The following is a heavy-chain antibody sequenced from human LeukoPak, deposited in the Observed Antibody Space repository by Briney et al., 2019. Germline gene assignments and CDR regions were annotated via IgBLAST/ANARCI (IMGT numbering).Heavy chain of an antibody. Sequence: ASVKVSCKASGGTFSSYAISWVRQAPGQGLEWMGGIIPIFGTANYAQKFQGRVTITADESTSTAYMELSSLRSEDTAVYYCALQGGYYYDTDYWGQGTLVTVSS. CDR1: GGTFSSYA. J-gene: IGHJ4*02. CDR2: IIPIFGTA. D-gene: IGHD3-22*01. V-gene: IGHV1-69*13. CDR3: ALQGGYYYDTDY.